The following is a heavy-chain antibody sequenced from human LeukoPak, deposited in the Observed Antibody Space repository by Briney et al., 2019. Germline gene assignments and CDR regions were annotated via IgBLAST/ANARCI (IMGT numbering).Heavy chain of an antibody. D-gene: IGHD3-10*01. V-gene: IGHV3-23*01. CDR1: GFTFSSYA. J-gene: IGHJ5*02. Sequence: QPGGSLRLSCAASGFTFSSYAMSWVRQAPGKGLEWVSAISGSGGSTYYADSVKGRFTISRDNSKNTLYLQMNSLRAEDTAVYYCAKISPGLSWFGELSYSPYWFDPWGQGTLVTVSS. CDR3: AKISPGLSWFGELSYSPYWFDP. CDR2: ISGSGGST.